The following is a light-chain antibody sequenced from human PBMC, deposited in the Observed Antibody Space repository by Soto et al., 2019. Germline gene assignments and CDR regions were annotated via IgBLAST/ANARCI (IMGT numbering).Light chain of an antibody. V-gene: IGKV1-39*01. CDR1: QSITSY. CDR2: AAS. Sequence: DIQMTQSPSPLSASVGDRVTITCRASQSITSYLNWYQQKPGTAPNLLIFAASRLQSGVPSRFGGSGSGTDFTLTISSLQPEDFATYYCQQSYSIPWTFGQGTKVDIK. CDR3: QQSYSIPWT. J-gene: IGKJ1*01.